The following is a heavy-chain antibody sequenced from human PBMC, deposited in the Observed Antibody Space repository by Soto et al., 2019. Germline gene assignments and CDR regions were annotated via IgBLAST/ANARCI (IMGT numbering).Heavy chain of an antibody. CDR2: VTGASAK. J-gene: IGHJ4*02. CDR1: GFTFSSYS. CDR3: VRDPADGDS. V-gene: IGHV3-21*01. Sequence: GGSLRLSCAASGFTFSSYSMNWVRQAPGKGLEWVSSVTGASAKFYADSVKGRFTISRDNAKNSLYLQMDNLRADDTAFYYCVRDPADGDSWGQGALVTVSS.